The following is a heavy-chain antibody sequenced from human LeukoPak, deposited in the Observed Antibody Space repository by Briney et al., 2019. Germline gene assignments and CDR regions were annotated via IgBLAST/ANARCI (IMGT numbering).Heavy chain of an antibody. D-gene: IGHD3-22*01. CDR3: AKDGLYYDGSEHVYYFDS. CDR2: IIFSGGAT. Sequence: GGSLRLSCAASGFTFSRSAMTWVRQGPGTGLEFVASIIFSGGATYYADSVKGRFTISRDNSKNTLYLQMNSLRAEDTALYYCAKDGLYYDGSEHVYYFDSWGQGTLVTVSS. J-gene: IGHJ4*02. CDR1: GFTFSRSA. V-gene: IGHV3-23*01.